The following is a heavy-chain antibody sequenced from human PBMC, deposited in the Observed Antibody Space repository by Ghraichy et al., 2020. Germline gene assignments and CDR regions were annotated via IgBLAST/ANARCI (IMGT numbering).Heavy chain of an antibody. CDR3: ARGRYYGSGSYSRKASQRFFDY. CDR1: GGSFSGYY. J-gene: IGHJ4*02. V-gene: IGHV4-34*01. CDR2: INHSGST. Sequence: SETLSLTCAVYGGSFSGYYWSWIRQPPGKGLEWIGEINHSGSTNYNPSLKSRVTISVDTSKNQFSLKLSSVTAADTAVYYCARGRYYGSGSYSRKASQRFFDYWGQGTLVTVSS. D-gene: IGHD3-10*01.